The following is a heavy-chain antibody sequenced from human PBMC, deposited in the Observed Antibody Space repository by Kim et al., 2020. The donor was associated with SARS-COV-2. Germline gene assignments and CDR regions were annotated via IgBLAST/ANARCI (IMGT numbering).Heavy chain of an antibody. CDR1: GFTFSSYA. CDR2: ISYDGSNK. Sequence: GGSLRLSCAASGFTFSSYAMHWVRQAPGKGLEWVAVISYDGSNKYYADSVKGRFTISRDNSKNTLYLQMNSLRAEDTAVYYCARGGVGRLYYYGMDVWGQGTTVTVSS. J-gene: IGHJ6*02. D-gene: IGHD1-26*01. V-gene: IGHV3-30-3*01. CDR3: ARGGVGRLYYYGMDV.